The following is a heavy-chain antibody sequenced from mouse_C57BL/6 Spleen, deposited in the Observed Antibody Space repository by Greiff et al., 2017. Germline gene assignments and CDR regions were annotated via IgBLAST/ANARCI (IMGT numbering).Heavy chain of an antibody. Sequence: QVQLQQSGAELVKPGASVKLSCKASGYTFTSYWMQWVKQRPGQGLEWIGEIDPSDSYTNYNQKFKGKATLPVDTSSSTAYMQLSSLTSEDSAVYYCAYYASFAYWGQGTLVTVSA. V-gene: IGHV1-50*01. D-gene: IGHD1-1*02. J-gene: IGHJ3*01. CDR1: GYTFTSYW. CDR2: IDPSDSYT. CDR3: AYYASFAY.